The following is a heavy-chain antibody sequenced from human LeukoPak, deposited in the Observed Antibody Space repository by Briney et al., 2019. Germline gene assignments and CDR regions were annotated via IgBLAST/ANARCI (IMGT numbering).Heavy chain of an antibody. D-gene: IGHD5-24*01. CDR2: INPNSGGT. CDR3: ARDGERDGYNFR. V-gene: IGHV1-2*02. J-gene: IGHJ4*02. CDR1: GYTFTDYY. Sequence: ASVKVSCKASGYTFTDYYMHWVRQAPGQGLEWMGWINPNSGGTNYAQKFQGRVTMTRDTSISTAYMELSRLRSDDTAVYYCARDGERDGYNFRWGQGTLVTVSS.